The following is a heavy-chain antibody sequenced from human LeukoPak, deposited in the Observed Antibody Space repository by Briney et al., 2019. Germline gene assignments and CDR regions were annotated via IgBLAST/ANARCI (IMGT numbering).Heavy chain of an antibody. J-gene: IGHJ4*02. D-gene: IGHD2-2*01. Sequence: GGSLRLSCAASGFTFSSYAMHWVRQAPGKGLEWVSYISSSGSTIYYADSVKGRFTISRDNAKNSLYLQMNSLRAEDTAVYYCAREGYQLLGSFDYWGQGTLVTVSS. CDR3: AREGYQLLGSFDY. V-gene: IGHV3-48*04. CDR1: GFTFSSYA. CDR2: ISSSGSTI.